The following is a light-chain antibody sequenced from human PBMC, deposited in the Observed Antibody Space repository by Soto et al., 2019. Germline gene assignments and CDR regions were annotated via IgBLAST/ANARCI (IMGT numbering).Light chain of an antibody. V-gene: IGKV1-5*03. CDR3: QQYNKFWT. Sequence: DIAMTQSPSTLSASVGDRVTITCRASEDINIWLAWYQQKPGKAPQLLIYRASSLESGVPSRFSGSGAGTDFTLTISSLQPDDFATYYCQQYNKFWTFGQGTKVEIK. CDR2: RAS. J-gene: IGKJ1*01. CDR1: EDINIW.